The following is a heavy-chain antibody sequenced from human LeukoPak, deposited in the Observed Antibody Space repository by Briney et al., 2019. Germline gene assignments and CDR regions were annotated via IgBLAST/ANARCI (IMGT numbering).Heavy chain of an antibody. V-gene: IGHV1-2*02. CDR1: GYTFTNYY. Sequence: ASVKVSCKASGYTFTNYYIHWVRQAPGHGLEWMGWINSNRGGTNYAQKFQGRVTMTRDTSISTAYMELRSVRSDDTAVYYCARAHGDDAFDIWGPGTMVTVSS. CDR2: INSNRGGT. J-gene: IGHJ3*02. D-gene: IGHD3-3*01. CDR3: ARAHGDDAFDI.